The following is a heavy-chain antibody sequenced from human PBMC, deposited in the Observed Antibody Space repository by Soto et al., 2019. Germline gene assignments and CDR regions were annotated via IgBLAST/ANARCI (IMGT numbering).Heavy chain of an antibody. D-gene: IGHD3-10*01. CDR3: AKDREYYYGSGSYYNGDAFDI. Sequence: PGGSLRLSCAASGFTFSSYAMSWARQAPGKGLEWVSAISGSGGSTYYADSVKGRFTISRDNSKNTLYLQMNSLRAEDTAVYYCAKDREYYYGSGSYYNGDAFDIWGQGTMVTV. V-gene: IGHV3-23*01. CDR2: ISGSGGST. CDR1: GFTFSSYA. J-gene: IGHJ3*02.